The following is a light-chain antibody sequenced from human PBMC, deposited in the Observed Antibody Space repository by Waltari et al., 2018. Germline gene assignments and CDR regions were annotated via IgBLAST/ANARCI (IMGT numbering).Light chain of an antibody. CDR3: AVWDDSLGGV. Sequence: QSVLTQPPSVSGTPGPRVTISCSGSTSTIGGNSVTWYQHLPAQAPKLLIYNDNQGPSGVPYRFSASKSGTSASLAITGLQSEDEADYYCAVWDDSLGGVFGGGTKLTVL. J-gene: IGLJ3*02. CDR1: TSTIGGNS. V-gene: IGLV1-44*01. CDR2: NDN.